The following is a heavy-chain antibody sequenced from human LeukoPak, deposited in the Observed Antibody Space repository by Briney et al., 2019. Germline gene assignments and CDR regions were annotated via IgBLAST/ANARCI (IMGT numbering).Heavy chain of an antibody. CDR3: ARARYDFWSGYYLNNWFDP. J-gene: IGHJ5*02. CDR1: GFTFSSYA. D-gene: IGHD3-3*01. V-gene: IGHV3-30*01. Sequence: PGRSLRLSCAASGFTFSSYAMHWVRQAPGKGLEWVAVISYDGSNKYYADSVKGRFTISRDNSKNTLYLQMNSLRAEDTAVYYCARARYDFWSGYYLNNWFDPWGQGTLVTVSS. CDR2: ISYDGSNK.